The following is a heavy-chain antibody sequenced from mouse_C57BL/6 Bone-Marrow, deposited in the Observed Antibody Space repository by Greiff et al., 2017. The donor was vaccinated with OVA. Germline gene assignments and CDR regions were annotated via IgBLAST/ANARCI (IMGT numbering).Heavy chain of an antibody. CDR1: GYTFTSYW. J-gene: IGHJ1*03. CDR2: IDPSDGNT. Sequence: VQLQQPGAELVMPGASVKLSCKASGYTFTSYWMNWVKQRPGQGLEWIGEIDPSDGNTNYNQKFKGKSTLTVDKSSSTAYMQLSSLTSEDSAVYYCAREDARYFDVWGTGTTVTVSS. CDR3: AREDARYFDV. V-gene: IGHV1-69*01.